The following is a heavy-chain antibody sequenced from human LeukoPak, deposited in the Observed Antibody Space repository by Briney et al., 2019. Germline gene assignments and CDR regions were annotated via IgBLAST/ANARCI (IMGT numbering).Heavy chain of an antibody. CDR2: IYYSGST. J-gene: IGHJ4*02. CDR1: GGSISSYY. D-gene: IGHD6-19*01. V-gene: IGHV4-59*01. CDR3: ARAVYSSGWYHY. Sequence: SETLSLTCTGSGGSISSYYWSWIRQPPGKGLEWIGYIYYSGSTNYNPSLKSRITISVDTSKNQFSLKLSSVTAADTAVYYCARAVYSSGWYHYWGQGTLVTVSS.